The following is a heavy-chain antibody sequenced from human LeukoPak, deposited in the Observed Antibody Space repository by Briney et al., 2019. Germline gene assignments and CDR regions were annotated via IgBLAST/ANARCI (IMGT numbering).Heavy chain of an antibody. CDR2: ISTTGSR. V-gene: IGHV3-66*01. CDR3: AGGLGSFDI. Sequence: PGGSLRLSCAASGFTISNNFMSWVRQAPGKGLESVSVISTTGSRFYADSVKGRLSISRDNSENTLYLQLNNLRAEDTAIYYCAGGLGSFDIWGQGTTVTVSS. J-gene: IGHJ3*02. CDR1: GFTISNNF. D-gene: IGHD2-15*01.